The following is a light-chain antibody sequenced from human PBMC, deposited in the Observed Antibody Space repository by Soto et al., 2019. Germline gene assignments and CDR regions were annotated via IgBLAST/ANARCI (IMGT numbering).Light chain of an antibody. CDR3: QQYNNWVT. Sequence: EMVMTQSPATLSVSPGESATLSCRASHTVGSNVAWYQQKRGQAPRLLIYAASTRATGTPARFSGSGSGTEFTLPISSLQSEDLAIYFCQQYNNWVTFGPGTRVDLK. CDR1: HTVGSN. J-gene: IGKJ3*01. CDR2: AAS. V-gene: IGKV3-15*01.